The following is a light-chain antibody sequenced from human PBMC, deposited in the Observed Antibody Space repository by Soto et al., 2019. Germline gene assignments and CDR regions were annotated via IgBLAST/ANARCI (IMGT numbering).Light chain of an antibody. J-gene: IGLJ3*02. Sequence: QSALTQPRSVSRSPGQSVTISCTGTSSDVGGYNYVSWYQQHPGKAPKLMIYDVSKRPSGVPDRFFGSKSGNTASLTISGLQAEDEADYYCCSYAGDYTWVFGGGIKLTVL. CDR2: DVS. CDR1: SSDVGGYNY. CDR3: CSYAGDYTWV. V-gene: IGLV2-11*01.